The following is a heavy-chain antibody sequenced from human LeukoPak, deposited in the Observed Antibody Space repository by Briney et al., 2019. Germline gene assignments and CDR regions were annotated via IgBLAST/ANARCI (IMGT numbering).Heavy chain of an antibody. CDR3: ARDKAAAEIFDY. V-gene: IGHV1-18*01. J-gene: IGHJ4*02. D-gene: IGHD6-13*01. CDR2: ISAYNGNT. Sequence: ASVKVSCKASGYTFTSYGISWVRQAPGQGLEWMGWISAYNGNTNYAQKLQGRVTMTTDTSTSTASMELRTLRSDATPVYYCARDKAAAEIFDYWGQGTLVTVSS. CDR1: GYTFTSYG.